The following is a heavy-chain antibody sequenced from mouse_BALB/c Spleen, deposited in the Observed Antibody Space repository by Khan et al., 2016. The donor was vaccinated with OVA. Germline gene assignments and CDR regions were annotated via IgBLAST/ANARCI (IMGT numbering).Heavy chain of an antibody. D-gene: IGHD2-10*01. CDR2: INTYTGEP. Sequence: QIQLVQSGPELKKPGETVKISCKASGYIFTSYGMNWVKQAPGKGLKWMGWINTYTGEPTYADDFMGRFVFSLDTSASTAYLQINNLKNEDTATYFCARPPYFAYVMGYWGQGTSVTVSS. CDR1: GYIFTSYG. CDR3: ARPPYFAYVMGY. J-gene: IGHJ4*01. V-gene: IGHV9-3-1*01.